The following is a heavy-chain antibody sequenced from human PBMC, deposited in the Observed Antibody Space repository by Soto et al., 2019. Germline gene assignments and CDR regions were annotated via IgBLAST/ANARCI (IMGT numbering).Heavy chain of an antibody. CDR1: GFTFIRYA. V-gene: IGHV3-23*01. J-gene: IGHJ4*02. D-gene: IGHD3-10*01. Sequence: EVQMLESGGGLVQTGGSLRLSCAASGFTFIRYALTWVRQAPGKGLEWVSAIIGSGGSTFYADSLKGRFTISRDNPNNKLYLTMNSRRAEDTAVYYCAKDKWSLVSGSYGIFDYRGQGTLVPLSS. CDR3: AKDKWSLVSGSYGIFDY. CDR2: IIGSGGST.